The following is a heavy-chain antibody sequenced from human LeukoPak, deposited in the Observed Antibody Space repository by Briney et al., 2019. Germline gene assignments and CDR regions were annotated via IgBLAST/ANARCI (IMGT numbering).Heavy chain of an antibody. CDR1: GYTFTSYG. Sequence: ASVKVSCKASGYTFTSYGTSWVRQAPGQGLEWMGWISAYNGNTNYAQKLQGRVTMTTDTSTSTAYMELRSLRSDDTAVYYCARDPAYSRTYGMDVWGQGTTVTVSS. J-gene: IGHJ6*02. D-gene: IGHD6-13*01. CDR2: ISAYNGNT. V-gene: IGHV1-18*01. CDR3: ARDPAYSRTYGMDV.